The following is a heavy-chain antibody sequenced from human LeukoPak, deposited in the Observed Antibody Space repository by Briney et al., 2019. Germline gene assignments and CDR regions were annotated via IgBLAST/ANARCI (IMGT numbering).Heavy chain of an antibody. V-gene: IGHV4-39*07. CDR2: IYYGGGT. CDR1: GDSISSSFYY. J-gene: IGHJ4*02. Sequence: SETLSLTCTVSGDSISSSFYYWGWIRQPPGKGLEWIGSIYYGGGTHYNPSLKSRATIFLDTSMNQSSLRLTSVTAADTALYFCARESFEEPGTMDHWGQGTLVSVSS. D-gene: IGHD4/OR15-4a*01. CDR3: ARESFEEPGTMDH.